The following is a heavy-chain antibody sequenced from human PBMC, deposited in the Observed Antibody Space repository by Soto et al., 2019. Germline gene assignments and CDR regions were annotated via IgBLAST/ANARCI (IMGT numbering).Heavy chain of an antibody. CDR2: IDYTGNT. CDR3: ASGSRFDP. D-gene: IGHD1-26*01. Sequence: QVQLLESGPKLVKPSQTLSLTCTVSGASITTAYYWTWFRQHPVKGLEWIGHIDYTGNTYYNPSLKSRLNISLDPSNTQFSLHLESVTAADKTIYYCASGSRFDPWGQGTLVTFSS. V-gene: IGHV4-31*03. J-gene: IGHJ5*02. CDR1: GASITTAYY.